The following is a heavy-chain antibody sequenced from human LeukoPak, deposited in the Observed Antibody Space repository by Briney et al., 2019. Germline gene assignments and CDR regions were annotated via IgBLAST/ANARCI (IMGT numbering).Heavy chain of an antibody. D-gene: IGHD2-15*01. CDR3: ARGLKRAATPSRWFDP. CDR2: MNPNSGNT. CDR1: GYTFTSYD. V-gene: IGHV1-8*01. J-gene: IGHJ5*02. Sequence: ASVKVSCKASGYTFTSYDINWVRQATGQGLEWMGWMNPNSGNTGYAQKFQGRVTMTRNTSISTAYMELSSLRSEDTAVYYCARGLKRAATPSRWFDPWGQGTLVTVSS.